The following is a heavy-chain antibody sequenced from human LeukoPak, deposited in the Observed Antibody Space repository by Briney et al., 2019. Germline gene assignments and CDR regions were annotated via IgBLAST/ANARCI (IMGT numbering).Heavy chain of an antibody. CDR3: AKDFRIGYSAHFDY. CDR1: GFTFNTYA. CDR2: IIGSGGST. D-gene: IGHD2-21*01. J-gene: IGHJ4*02. V-gene: IGHV3-23*01. Sequence: GGSLRLSCAASGFTFNTYAMSWVRQAPGKGLEWVSAIIGSGGSTYYADSVEGRFTVSRDNSKNTVYLQMNSLRAEDTAMYYCAKDFRIGYSAHFDYWGQGALVTVSS.